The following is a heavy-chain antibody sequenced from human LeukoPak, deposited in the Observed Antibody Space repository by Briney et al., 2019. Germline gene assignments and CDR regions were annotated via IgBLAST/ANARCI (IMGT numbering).Heavy chain of an antibody. CDR3: ARGLGTYDSSELTWPMISF. Sequence: ASVKVSCKASGYTFTNYEINWVRQATGQGLEWMGWMNPNSGDTAYAQKFQGRITMTRGTSISTAYMELSSLRSEDTAVYYCARGLGTYDSSELTWPMISFWGQGTVVTVSS. J-gene: IGHJ4*02. V-gene: IGHV1-8*01. CDR1: GYTFTNYE. D-gene: IGHD3-22*01. CDR2: MNPNSGDT.